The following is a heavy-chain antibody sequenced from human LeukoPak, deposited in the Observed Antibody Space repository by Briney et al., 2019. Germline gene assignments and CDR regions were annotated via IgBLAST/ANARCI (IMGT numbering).Heavy chain of an antibody. Sequence: GGSLRLSCAASGFTFDDYGMSWVRQAPGKGLEWVSGINWNGGSTGYADSVKGRFTISRDNAKNSLHLQMNSLRAEDTALYYCARVYYDSSGYYFGYWGRGTLVTVSS. J-gene: IGHJ4*02. CDR2: INWNGGST. D-gene: IGHD3-22*01. CDR1: GFTFDDYG. CDR3: ARVYYDSSGYYFGY. V-gene: IGHV3-20*04.